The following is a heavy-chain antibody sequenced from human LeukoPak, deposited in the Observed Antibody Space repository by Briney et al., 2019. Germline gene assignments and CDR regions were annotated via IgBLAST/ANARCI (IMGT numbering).Heavy chain of an antibody. CDR3: ARDIVVVVAALETYYFDY. CDR2: ISSSSSYI. V-gene: IGHV3-21*01. J-gene: IGHJ4*02. D-gene: IGHD2-15*01. Sequence: GGSLRLSCAASGFTFSSYSMNWVRQAPGKGLEWVSSISSSSSYIYYADSVKGRFTISRDNAKNSLYLRMNSLRAEDTAVYYCARDIVVVVAALETYYFDYWGQGTLVTVSS. CDR1: GFTFSSYS.